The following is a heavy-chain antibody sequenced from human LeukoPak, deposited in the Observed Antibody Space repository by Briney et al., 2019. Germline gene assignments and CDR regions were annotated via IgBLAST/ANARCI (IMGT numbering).Heavy chain of an antibody. J-gene: IGHJ5*02. CDR3: ARGLRSYYYGSGSYYNNWFDP. D-gene: IGHD3-10*01. V-gene: IGHV4-34*01. CDR1: GGSFSGYY. CDR2: INHSGST. Sequence: SETLSLTCAVYGGSFSGYYWSWIRQPPGKGLERIGEINHSGSTNYNPSLKSRVTISVDTSKNQFSLKLSSVTAADTAVYYCARGLRSYYYGSGSYYNNWFDPWGQGTLVTVSS.